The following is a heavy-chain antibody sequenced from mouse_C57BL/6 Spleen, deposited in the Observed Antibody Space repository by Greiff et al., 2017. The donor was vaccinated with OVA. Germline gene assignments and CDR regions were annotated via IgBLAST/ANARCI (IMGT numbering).Heavy chain of an antibody. J-gene: IGHJ1*03. V-gene: IGHV1-64*01. CDR3: ARSRAVDWYFAV. CDR1: GYTFTSYW. CDR2: IHPNSGST. D-gene: IGHD1-1*01. Sequence: QVQLQQPGAELVKPGASVKLSCKASGYTFTSYWMHWVKQRPGQGLEWIGMIHPNSGSTNYNEKFKSKATLTADKSSSTAYMQLSSLTSEDSAVYYCARSRAVDWYFAVWGTGTTVTVSS.